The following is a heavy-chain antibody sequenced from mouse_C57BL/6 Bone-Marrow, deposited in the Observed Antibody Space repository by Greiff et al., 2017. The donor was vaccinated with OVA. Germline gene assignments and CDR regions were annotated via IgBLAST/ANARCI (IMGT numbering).Heavy chain of an antibody. CDR2: IYPGSGST. CDR3: ARSGLGHSDY. J-gene: IGHJ2*01. CDR1: GYTFTSYW. V-gene: IGHV1-55*01. Sequence: QVQLQQPGAELVKPGASVKLSCKASGYTFTSYWITWVKQRPGQGLEWIGDIYPGSGSTNYNEKFKSKATLTVDTPSSTAYMQLSSLTSEDSAVYCGARSGLGHSDYWGQGTTLTVSS.